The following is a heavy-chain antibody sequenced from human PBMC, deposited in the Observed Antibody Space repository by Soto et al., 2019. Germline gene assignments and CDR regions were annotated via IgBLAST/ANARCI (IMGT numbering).Heavy chain of an antibody. V-gene: IGHV1-8*01. Sequence: ASVKVSCKASGYSFTSLDINWVRQTAGQGLEWMGWMEPSTGRTGYAQKFQGRVTMTRDTSMNTAYMELTTLTSDDTAFYYCARGVSAGVDYWGQGTLVTVSS. J-gene: IGHJ4*02. CDR3: ARGVSAGVDY. CDR1: GYSFTSLD. D-gene: IGHD1-26*01. CDR2: MEPSTGRT.